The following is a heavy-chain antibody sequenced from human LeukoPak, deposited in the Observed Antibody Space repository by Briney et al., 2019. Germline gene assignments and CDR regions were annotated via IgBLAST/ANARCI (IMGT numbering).Heavy chain of an antibody. J-gene: IGHJ4*02. CDR3: ARRERSFHFDY. V-gene: IGHV4-39*01. Sequence: PSETLSLTCTVSGGSISSSSYYWGWIRQPPGKGLEWIGSIYYSGSTYYNPSLKSRVTISVDTSKNQFSLKLSSVTAADTAVYYCARRERSFHFDYWGQRTLVTVSS. CDR1: GGSISSSSYY. CDR2: IYYSGST. D-gene: IGHD1-26*01.